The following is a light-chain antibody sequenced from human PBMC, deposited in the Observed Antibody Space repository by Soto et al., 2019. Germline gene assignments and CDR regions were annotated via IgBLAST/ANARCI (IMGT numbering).Light chain of an antibody. CDR1: QSVSSN. CDR2: GAS. CDR3: QQYNNWHPMYT. Sequence: EIVMTQSPATLSVSPGERATLSCRASQSVSSNLAWYQQKPGQAPRLLIYGASTRATGIPARFSCSGSVTDLTLTLSSLQSEDFAVYYCQQYNNWHPMYTFGQGTKLEIK. J-gene: IGKJ2*01. V-gene: IGKV3-15*01.